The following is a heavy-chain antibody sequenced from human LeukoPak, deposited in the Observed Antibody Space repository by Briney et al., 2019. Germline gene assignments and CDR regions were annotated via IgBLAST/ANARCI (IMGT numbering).Heavy chain of an antibody. J-gene: IGHJ5*02. Sequence: PGGSLRLSGAASGFTFNTYAMSWVRQAPGKGLEWFSGISVNGGNTYYADSVKGRLTISRDNSKNRLYLQMKSLRAEDTAVYYCAKQNGDYENWFDPWGQGTLVTVSS. CDR1: GFTFNTYA. CDR3: AKQNGDYENWFDP. D-gene: IGHD4-17*01. CDR2: ISVNGGNT. V-gene: IGHV3-23*01.